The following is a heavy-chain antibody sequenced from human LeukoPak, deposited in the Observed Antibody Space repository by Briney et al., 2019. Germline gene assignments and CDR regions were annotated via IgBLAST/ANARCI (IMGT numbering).Heavy chain of an antibody. CDR3: ATAPLGYCTRTSCYAGIRQYFDY. CDR2: IIPIFGTA. Sequence: ASVKVSCKASGGTFSSYAISWVRQAPGQGLEWMGGIIPIFGTANYAQKFQGRVTITADESTSTAFMELSSLRSEDTAMYYCATAPLGYCTRTSCYAGIRQYFDYWGQGTLVTVSS. CDR1: GGTFSSYA. D-gene: IGHD2-2*01. J-gene: IGHJ4*02. V-gene: IGHV1-69*01.